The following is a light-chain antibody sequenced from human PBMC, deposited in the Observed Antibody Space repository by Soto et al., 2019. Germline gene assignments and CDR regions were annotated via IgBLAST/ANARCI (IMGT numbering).Light chain of an antibody. V-gene: IGLV2-14*01. J-gene: IGLJ3*02. Sequence: QSALTQPASVSGSPGQSITISCTGTSSDVGAYNYVSWFQQHPGKAPKLIIYEVTHRPSGVSDRFSGSKSDFTASLTISGLQAEDEADYYCCSYTTDRLWVFGGGTKLTVL. CDR1: SSDVGAYNY. CDR2: EVT. CDR3: CSYTTDRLWV.